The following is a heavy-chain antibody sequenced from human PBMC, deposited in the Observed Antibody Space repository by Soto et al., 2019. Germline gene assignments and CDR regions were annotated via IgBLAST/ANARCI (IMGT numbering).Heavy chain of an antibody. D-gene: IGHD4-4*01. V-gene: IGHV3-33*01. Sequence: GSLRLSCAASGFTFSSYGMHWVRQAPGKGLEWVAVIWYDGSNKYYADSVKGRFTISRDNSKNTLYLQMNSLRAEDTAVYYCARSTVTGGEYYYGMDVWGQGTTVTVSS. CDR2: IWYDGSNK. CDR1: GFTFSSYG. CDR3: ARSTVTGGEYYYGMDV. J-gene: IGHJ6*02.